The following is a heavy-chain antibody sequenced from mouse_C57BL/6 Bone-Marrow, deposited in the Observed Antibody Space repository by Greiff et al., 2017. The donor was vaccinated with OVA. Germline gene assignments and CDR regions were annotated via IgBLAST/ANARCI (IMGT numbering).Heavy chain of an antibody. CDR2: IDPENGDT. J-gene: IGHJ2*01. D-gene: IGHD1-1*01. Sequence: VQLQQSGAELVRPGASVKLSCTASGFNIKDDYMHRVKQRPEQGLEWIGWIDPENGDTEYASKFQGKATITADTSSNTAYLQLSSLTSEDTAVYYCTLITTVVAPFDYWGQGTTLTVSS. CDR1: GFNIKDDY. CDR3: TLITTVVAPFDY. V-gene: IGHV14-4*01.